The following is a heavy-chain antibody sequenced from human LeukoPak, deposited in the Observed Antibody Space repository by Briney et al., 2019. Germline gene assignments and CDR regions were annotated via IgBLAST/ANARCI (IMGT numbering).Heavy chain of an antibody. J-gene: IGHJ4*02. CDR3: ARGGFYGDYVPCFDY. CDR2: IYPGDSDT. V-gene: IGHV5-51*01. D-gene: IGHD4-17*01. CDR1: GYSFTSYW. Sequence: GESLKISCKGSGYSFTSYWIGWVRQMPGKGLEWMGIIYPGDSDTRYSPSFQGQVTISADKSISTAYLQWSSLKASDTAMYYCARGGFYGDYVPCFDYWGQGTLITVSS.